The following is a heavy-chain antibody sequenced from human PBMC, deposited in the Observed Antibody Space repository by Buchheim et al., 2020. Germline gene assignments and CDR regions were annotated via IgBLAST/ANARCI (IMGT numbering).Heavy chain of an antibody. CDR3: AKETVTAGAGYYGMDV. V-gene: IGHV3-23*01. Sequence: EVQLLESGGGLIQPGGSLRLSCAASGFPFSSYAMSWVHQAPGKGLEWVSSFSGSSGTTYYADSVKGRFTIPRDNSKNTLYLQMNSLRAGDTAVYYCAKETVTAGAGYYGMDVWGQGTT. CDR2: FSGSSGTT. D-gene: IGHD4-17*01. J-gene: IGHJ6*01. CDR1: GFPFSSYA.